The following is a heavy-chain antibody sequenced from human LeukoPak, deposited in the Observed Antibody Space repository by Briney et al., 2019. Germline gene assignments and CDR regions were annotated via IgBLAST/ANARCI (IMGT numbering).Heavy chain of an antibody. V-gene: IGHV1-2*04. CDR1: GYTFTGYY. J-gene: IGHJ5*02. Sequence: ASVKVSCKASGYTFTGYYMHWVRQAPGQGLEWMGWINPNSGGTNYAQKFQGWVTMTRETSISTAYMELSRLRSDDTAVHYCARSGYCSSTSCYTPYNWFDPWGQGTLVTVSS. CDR3: ARSGYCSSTSCYTPYNWFDP. D-gene: IGHD2-2*02. CDR2: INPNSGGT.